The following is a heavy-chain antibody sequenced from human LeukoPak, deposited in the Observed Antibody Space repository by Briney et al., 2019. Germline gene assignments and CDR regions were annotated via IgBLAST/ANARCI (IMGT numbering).Heavy chain of an antibody. CDR2: ISSSSSYI. V-gene: IGHV3-21*01. D-gene: IGHD2-2*01. CDR3: ARDHGYCSSTSCYVLPFDY. CDR1: GFTFSSYS. Sequence: GGSLRLSCAASGFTFSSYSMNWVRQAPGKGLEWVSSISSSSSYIYYADSVKGRFTISRDNAKNSLYLQMNSLRAEDTAVYYCARDHGYCSSTSCYVLPFDYWGQGTLVTVSS. J-gene: IGHJ4*02.